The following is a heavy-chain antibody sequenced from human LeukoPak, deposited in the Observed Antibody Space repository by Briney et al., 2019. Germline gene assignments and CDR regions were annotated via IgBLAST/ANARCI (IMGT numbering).Heavy chain of an antibody. CDR1: GFTFINAW. V-gene: IGHV3-15*01. D-gene: IGHD1-26*01. Sequence: NPGGSLRLSCAASGFTFINAWMAWVRQAPGKGLEWVGRIKAKAHGGTIEYAAPVKGRFTISRDDSKNTLYLQMNSLKTEDTAVYYCTTDGVGVEGATYDNWGQGTLVSVSS. CDR3: TTDGVGVEGATYDN. J-gene: IGHJ4*02. CDR2: IKAKAHGGTI.